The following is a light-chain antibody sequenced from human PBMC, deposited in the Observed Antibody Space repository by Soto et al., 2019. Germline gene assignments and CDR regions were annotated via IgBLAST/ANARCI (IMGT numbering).Light chain of an antibody. CDR2: DVS. CDR3: SSYTSSSTYV. Sequence: ALTQPASVSGSPGQSITISCTGTSSDVGGYNYVSWYQQHPGKAPKLMIYDVSNRPSGVPNRFSGSKSGNTASLTISGLQAEDEADYYCSSYTSSSTYVLGTGTKVTVL. V-gene: IGLV2-14*01. CDR1: SSDVGGYNY. J-gene: IGLJ1*01.